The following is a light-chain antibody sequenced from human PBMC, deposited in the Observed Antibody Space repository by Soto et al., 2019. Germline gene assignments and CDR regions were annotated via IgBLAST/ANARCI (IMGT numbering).Light chain of an antibody. CDR2: DAS. J-gene: IGKJ4*01. Sequence: DIQMTQSPSTLSASVGNRVTITCQASQDIATYLNWYQQKPGKAPKLLIYDASNLETGVPSRFSGSGSGTDFTFTISSLQPEDIATYYCQQYDSVPLTFGGGTKVDIK. CDR1: QDIATY. CDR3: QQYDSVPLT. V-gene: IGKV1-33*01.